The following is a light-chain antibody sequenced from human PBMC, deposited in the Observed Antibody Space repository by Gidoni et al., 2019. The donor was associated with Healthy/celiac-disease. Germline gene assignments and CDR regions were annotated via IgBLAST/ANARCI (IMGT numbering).Light chain of an antibody. V-gene: IGLV2-8*01. CDR3: SSYAGSNNLV. CDR2: EVS. CDR1: SSDGGGYNY. Sequence: QPALTQPPPAPGFPGQSVTIPCTGTSSDGGGYNYVSWYQQHPGKAPKLMIYEVSKRPSWVPDRFSGSKSGNTASLTVSGLQAEDEADYYCSSYAGSNNLVFGGGTKLTVL. J-gene: IGLJ2*01.